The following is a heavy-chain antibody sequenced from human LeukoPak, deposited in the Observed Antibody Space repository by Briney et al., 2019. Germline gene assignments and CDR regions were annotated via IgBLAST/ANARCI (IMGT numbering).Heavy chain of an antibody. CDR1: GFTFSSYW. V-gene: IGHV3-48*04. CDR2: ISSSGSTI. D-gene: IGHD3-22*01. CDR3: ARDYGYYDSSGYGD. J-gene: IGHJ4*02. Sequence: PGGSLRLSCAASGFTFSSYWMHWVRQAPGKGLEWVSYISSSGSTIYYADSVKGRFTISRDNAKNSLYLQMNSLRAEDTAVYYCARDYGYYDSSGYGDWGQGTLVTVSS.